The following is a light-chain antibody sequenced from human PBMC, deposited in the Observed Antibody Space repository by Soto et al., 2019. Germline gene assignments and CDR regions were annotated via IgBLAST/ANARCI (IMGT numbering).Light chain of an antibody. Sequence: EIVLTQSPATLSLSPGERATLSCRASQSVSSCLAWYQQKPGQAPRLLIYDASNRATGIPARFSGSGSGTDFILTISSLEPEDFAVYYCQQRSNWPPLTFGGGTKVEIK. J-gene: IGKJ4*01. V-gene: IGKV3-11*01. CDR3: QQRSNWPPLT. CDR1: QSVSSC. CDR2: DAS.